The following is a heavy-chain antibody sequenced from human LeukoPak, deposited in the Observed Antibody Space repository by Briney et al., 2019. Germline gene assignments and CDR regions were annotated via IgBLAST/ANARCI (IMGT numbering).Heavy chain of an antibody. D-gene: IGHD6-19*01. CDR3: ARHSSYSTGWFPFFDC. J-gene: IGHJ4*02. Sequence: PSETLSLTCTVSGGSIGSYYWSWIRQPPGKGLEWIGYIYYSGSTNYSPSLKSRVTMTGDTSKNQFSLKLTSVTAADTAVYYCARHSSYSTGWFPFFDCWGQGILVTVSS. CDR2: IYYSGST. V-gene: IGHV4-59*08. CDR1: GGSIGSYY.